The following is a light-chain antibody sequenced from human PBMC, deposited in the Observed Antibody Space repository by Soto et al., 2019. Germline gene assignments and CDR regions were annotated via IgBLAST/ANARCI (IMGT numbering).Light chain of an antibody. CDR2: RSA. CDR1: QSIAMS. V-gene: IGKV1-39*01. J-gene: IGKJ4*01. Sequence: DIQMTQSPSSLSASVGDTVTITCRASQSIAMSLSWYQQKPGKAPNLLIYRSATLQNEVPSSFSGSGSGTYFTLTISSLRLEDFAPYYCQQYYSPPLTFGGATTVEIK. CDR3: QQYYSPPLT.